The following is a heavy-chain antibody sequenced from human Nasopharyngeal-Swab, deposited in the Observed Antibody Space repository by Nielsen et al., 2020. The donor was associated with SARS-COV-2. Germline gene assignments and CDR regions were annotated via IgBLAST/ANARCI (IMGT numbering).Heavy chain of an antibody. J-gene: IGHJ6*02. V-gene: IGHV4-39*01. CDR3: AIIVDTLPLDV. CDR2: IYYTGIT. D-gene: IGHD5-18*01. Sequence: SETLSLTCTISGGSIRNSNYYWGWLRQPPGKGLVWIGSIYYTGITYSNPSLKSRVTISGDTYKNQFSLRLSSLTAADTAVYYCAIIVDTLPLDVWGQGTTVTVSS. CDR1: GGSIRNSNYY.